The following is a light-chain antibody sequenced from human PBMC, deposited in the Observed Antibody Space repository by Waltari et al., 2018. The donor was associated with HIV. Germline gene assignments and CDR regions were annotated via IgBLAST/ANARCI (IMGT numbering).Light chain of an antibody. Sequence: DIVMTQSPLSLPVTPGEPASISCRSSQSLLHSNGYNYLDLYLQKPGQSPQLLISLGSNRASGVPDRFSGSGSGTDFTLKISRVEAEDVGIYYCMQALQTPRTFGQGTKVEI. J-gene: IGKJ1*01. CDR2: LGS. CDR1: QSLLHSNGYNY. CDR3: MQALQTPRT. V-gene: IGKV2-28*01.